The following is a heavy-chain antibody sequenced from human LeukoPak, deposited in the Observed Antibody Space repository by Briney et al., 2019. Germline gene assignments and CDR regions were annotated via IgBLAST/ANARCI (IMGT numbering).Heavy chain of an antibody. D-gene: IGHD3-3*01. J-gene: IGHJ6*02. Sequence: ASVKVSCKASGYTFTSYGISWVRQAPGQGLEWMGWISAYNGNTNYAQKLQGRVTMTTDTSTSTAYMELRSLRSDDTAVYYCARDAQVPTYGFWSGYRTTNYYYGMDVWGQGTTATVSS. V-gene: IGHV1-18*01. CDR2: ISAYNGNT. CDR1: GYTFTSYG. CDR3: ARDAQVPTYGFWSGYRTTNYYYGMDV.